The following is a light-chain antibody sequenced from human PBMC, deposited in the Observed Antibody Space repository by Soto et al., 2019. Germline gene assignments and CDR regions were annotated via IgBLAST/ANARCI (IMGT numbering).Light chain of an antibody. Sequence: QSALSQPPSASGSPGQSVTISCTGTGSDVGGYNYVSWYQHHPGKAPKLMIYEVTKRPSGVPDRFSGSKSGNTASLTVSGLQAEDDSDYYCSSYAGSNNVVFGGGTQLTVL. CDR3: SSYAGSNNVV. CDR1: GSDVGGYNY. V-gene: IGLV2-8*01. J-gene: IGLJ2*01. CDR2: EVT.